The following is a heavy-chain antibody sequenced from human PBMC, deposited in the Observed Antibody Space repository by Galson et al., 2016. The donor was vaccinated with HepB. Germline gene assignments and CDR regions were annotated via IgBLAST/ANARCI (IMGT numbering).Heavy chain of an antibody. D-gene: IGHD4-23*01. CDR1: GFNLSDYN. V-gene: IGHV3-48*01. CDR2: ISSGSRII. J-gene: IGHJ6*02. Sequence: SLRLSCAASGFNLSDYNMNWVRQVPGKGLEWIPYISSGSRIIYYTDSVKGRFTISRDNSKNTQYLQMNGLRAEDTAVYYCAKDRPPDYGGNYYYYYGMDVWGQGTTVTVSS. CDR3: AKDRPPDYGGNYYYYYGMDV.